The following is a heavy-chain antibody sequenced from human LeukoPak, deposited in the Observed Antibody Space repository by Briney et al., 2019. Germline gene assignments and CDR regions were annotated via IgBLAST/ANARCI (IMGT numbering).Heavy chain of an antibody. CDR1: GGSLSSYY. D-gene: IGHD4-17*01. CDR2: IYYSGST. V-gene: IGHV4-59*01. Sequence: PSETLSLTCTVSGGSLSSYYWSWIRQPPGKGLEWIGYIYYSGSTSYNPSLKSRVTISVDTSKNQFSLKLSSVTAADTAVYYCARADYGFYYFDYWGQGTLVTVSS. CDR3: ARADYGFYYFDY. J-gene: IGHJ4*02.